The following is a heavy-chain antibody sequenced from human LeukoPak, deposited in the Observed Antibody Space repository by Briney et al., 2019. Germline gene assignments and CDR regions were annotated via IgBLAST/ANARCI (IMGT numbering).Heavy chain of an antibody. J-gene: IGHJ3*02. D-gene: IGHD6-19*01. CDR2: IYYNGNT. V-gene: IGHV4-59*03. CDR3: AKGGWSLDI. Sequence: SETLSLTCTVSGGSISGSYWSWIRQSPGKGLEWIGYIYYNGNTDYNPSLRSRLTMSVDTSKNQFSLKLTSVTAADTALYYCAKGGWSLDIWGQGTMVTVSS. CDR1: GGSISGSY.